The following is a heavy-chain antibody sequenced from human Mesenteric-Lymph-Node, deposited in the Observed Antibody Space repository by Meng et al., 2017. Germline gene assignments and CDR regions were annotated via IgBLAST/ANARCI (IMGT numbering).Heavy chain of an antibody. V-gene: IGHV4-34*01. CDR3: ARDLWELLYYFDY. Sequence: GSLRLSCAVHGGSFTGYYWSWVRQPPGKGLEWIGEIDHSGGTHYNASLKSRVTISIDMSKNDFSLRLSSVTDADTAVYYCARDLWELLYYFDYWGQGTLVTVSS. CDR2: IDHSGGT. CDR1: GGSFTGYY. D-gene: IGHD1-26*01. J-gene: IGHJ4*02.